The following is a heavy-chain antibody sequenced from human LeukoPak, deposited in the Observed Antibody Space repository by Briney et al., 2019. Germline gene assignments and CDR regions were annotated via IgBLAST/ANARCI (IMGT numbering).Heavy chain of an antibody. D-gene: IGHD5-18*01. V-gene: IGHV1-69*04. J-gene: IGHJ3*02. CDR1: GYTFTNYG. CDR3: AREYSYDAFDI. Sequence: SVRVSCKASGYTFTNYGITWVRQAPGQGLEWMGRIIPILGIANYAQKFQGRVTITADKSTSTAYMELSSLRSEDTAVYYCAREYSYDAFDIWGQGTMVTVSS. CDR2: IIPILGIA.